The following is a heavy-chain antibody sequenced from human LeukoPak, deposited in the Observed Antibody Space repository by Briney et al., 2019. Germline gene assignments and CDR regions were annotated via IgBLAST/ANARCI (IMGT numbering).Heavy chain of an antibody. CDR3: ARGVGAFDY. Sequence: SSETLSLTCTVSGGSISSGSYYWSWLRQPAGKGLEWIGRIYTSGSTNYNPSLKSLVTISVDTSKNQFSLKLSSVTAADTAVYYCARGVGAFDYWGQGTLVTVSS. V-gene: IGHV4-61*02. J-gene: IGHJ4*02. D-gene: IGHD1-26*01. CDR1: GGSISSGSYY. CDR2: IYTSGST.